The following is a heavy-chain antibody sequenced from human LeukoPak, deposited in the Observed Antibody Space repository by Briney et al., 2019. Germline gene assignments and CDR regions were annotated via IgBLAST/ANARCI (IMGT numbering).Heavy chain of an antibody. CDR1: GGTFSSYA. V-gene: IGHV1-69*13. J-gene: IGHJ6*02. Sequence: ASVKVSCKASGGTFSSYAINWVRQAPGQGLEWMGGIIPIFGTANSAQKFQGRVTITADESTSTAYMELSSLRSEDTAVYYCARLRFSERLLSGYYYYGMDVWGQGTTVTVSS. CDR2: IIPIFGTA. CDR3: ARLRFSERLLSGYYYYGMDV. D-gene: IGHD3-3*01.